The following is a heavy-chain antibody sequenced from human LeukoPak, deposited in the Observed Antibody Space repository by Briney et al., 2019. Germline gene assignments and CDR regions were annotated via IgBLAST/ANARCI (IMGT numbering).Heavy chain of an antibody. CDR3: ARAGITGTTYYYYYMDV. CDR2: IYYSGST. D-gene: IGHD1-20*01. V-gene: IGHV4-59*01. Sequence: SETLSLTCTVSGGSISSYYWSWIRQPPGKGLEWVGYIYYSGSTNYNPSLRSRVTISVDTSKNPFSLKLSSVTAADTAVYYCARAGITGTTYYYYYMDVWGKGTTVTVFS. J-gene: IGHJ6*03. CDR1: GGSISSYY.